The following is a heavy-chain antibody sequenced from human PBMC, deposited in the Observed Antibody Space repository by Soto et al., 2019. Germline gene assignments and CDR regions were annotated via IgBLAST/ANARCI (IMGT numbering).Heavy chain of an antibody. D-gene: IGHD2-2*01. V-gene: IGHV6-1*01. CDR1: GDSVSSNSAA. Sequence: PSQTLSLTCAISGDSVSSNSAAWNWIRQSPSRGLEWLGRTYYRSKWYNDYAVSVKSRITINPDTSKNQFSLQLNSVTPEDTAVYYCARARVLGSSTSPTGWFDPWGQGTLVTVSS. CDR2: TYYRSKWYN. J-gene: IGHJ5*02. CDR3: ARARVLGSSTSPTGWFDP.